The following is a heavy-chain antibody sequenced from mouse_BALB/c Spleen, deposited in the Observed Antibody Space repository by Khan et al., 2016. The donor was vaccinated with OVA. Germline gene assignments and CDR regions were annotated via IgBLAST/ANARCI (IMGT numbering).Heavy chain of an antibody. Sequence: QVQLKESGADLARPGASVKLSCKASGYTFTDHYITWVKQKTGQGLEWIGEIYPGSGNTYYNENFKGKASLTADKSSNTAYLQLSSLTSEDSAIYFWTRMDTASSDFWGQCTTLTVSS. D-gene: IGHD6-1*01. V-gene: IGHV1-77*01. CDR1: GYTFTDHY. CDR3: TRMDTASSDF. J-gene: IGHJ2*01. CDR2: IYPGSGNT.